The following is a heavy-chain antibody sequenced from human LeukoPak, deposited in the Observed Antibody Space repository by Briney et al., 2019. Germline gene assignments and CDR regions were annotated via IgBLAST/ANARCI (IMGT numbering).Heavy chain of an antibody. CDR1: GGSISSYY. CDR3: ARDSLELDYYYYYSYMDV. CDR2: VYTSGST. D-gene: IGHD4-11*01. V-gene: IGHV4-4*07. Sequence: PSETLSLTCSVSGGSISSYYWSWIRQPAGRGLEWIGRVYTSGSTNYNPSLKSRVTMSVDTSKNQFSLKLSSVTAADTAVYYCARDSLELDYYYYYSYMDVWGKGTAVTVSS. J-gene: IGHJ6*03.